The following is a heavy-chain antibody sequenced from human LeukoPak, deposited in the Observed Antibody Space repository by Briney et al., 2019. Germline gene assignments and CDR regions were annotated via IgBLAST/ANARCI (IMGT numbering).Heavy chain of an antibody. Sequence: SETLSLTCTVSGGSISSSSYYWGWIRQPPGKGLEWIGSVYYTGSTYYNPSLKSRVTISVDTSKNQFSLRLSSVTAADTAVYYCARNKYTSGWSTFDYWGQGTLVTVSS. CDR3: ARNKYTSGWSTFDY. CDR1: GGSISSSSYY. CDR2: VYYTGST. D-gene: IGHD6-19*01. J-gene: IGHJ4*02. V-gene: IGHV4-39*01.